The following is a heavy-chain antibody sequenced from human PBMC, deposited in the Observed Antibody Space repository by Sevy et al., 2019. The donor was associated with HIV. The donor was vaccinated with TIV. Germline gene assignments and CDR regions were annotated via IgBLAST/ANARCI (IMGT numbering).Heavy chain of an antibody. V-gene: IGHV4-30-4*01. CDR3: ARGGYNYGSQIFDF. CDR2: SHYREIT. Sequence: SETLSLTCTVSGGSISSGDYYWSWIRQPPGKGLEWIGYSHYREITHYNPSLKSRLTISVDTSKNQFALNLSSMTAADTAVYYCARGGYNYGSQIFDFWGQGNQVTVSS. CDR1: GGSISSGDYY. J-gene: IGHJ4*02. D-gene: IGHD5-18*01.